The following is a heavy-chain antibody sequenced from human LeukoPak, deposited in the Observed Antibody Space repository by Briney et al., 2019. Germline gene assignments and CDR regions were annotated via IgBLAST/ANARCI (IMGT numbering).Heavy chain of an antibody. J-gene: IGHJ4*02. CDR3: AGVYGGYDSVSY. V-gene: IGHV4-61*05. Sequence: SETLSLTCTVSGGSISSSSYYWGWIRQPPGKGLEWIGYIYYSGSTNYNPSLKSRVTISVDTYNNQFSLKLSSLTAADTAVYYCAGVYGGYDSVSYWGQGTLVTVSS. D-gene: IGHD5-12*01. CDR2: IYYSGST. CDR1: GGSISSSSYY.